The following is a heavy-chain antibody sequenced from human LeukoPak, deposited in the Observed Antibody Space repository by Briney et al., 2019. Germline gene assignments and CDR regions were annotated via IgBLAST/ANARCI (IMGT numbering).Heavy chain of an antibody. CDR2: IRVDASRL. CDR3: ARALGVVGATMGTI. V-gene: IGHV3-7*01. D-gene: IGHD1-26*01. Sequence: GGSLRLSCVASGFSIGPFWMTWVRQAPGKGLEWVANIRVDASRLYYVCSVEGRFTITKANAKNSLYLQMSELRAEDTFVIYCARALGVVGATMGTIWGQGTLVSVSS. CDR1: GFSIGPFW. J-gene: IGHJ4*02.